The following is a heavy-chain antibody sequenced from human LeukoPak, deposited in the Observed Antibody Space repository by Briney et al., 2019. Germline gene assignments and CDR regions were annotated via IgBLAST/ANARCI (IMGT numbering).Heavy chain of an antibody. D-gene: IGHD3-22*01. V-gene: IGHV3-23*01. CDR3: ARQITMIVVVIPTVYMDV. CDR2: ISSGYST. Sequence: GGSLRLSCAASGFTFSTYAMTWVRQAPGAGLEWVSAISSGYSTYYADSVRGRFIISRDNAKNSLYLQMNSLRAEDTALYYCARQITMIVVVIPTVYMDVWGKGTTVTVSS. J-gene: IGHJ6*03. CDR1: GFTFSTYA.